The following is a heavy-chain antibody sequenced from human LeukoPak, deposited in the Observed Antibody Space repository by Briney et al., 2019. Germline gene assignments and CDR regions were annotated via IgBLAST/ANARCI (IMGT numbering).Heavy chain of an antibody. J-gene: IGHJ6*02. CDR3: AKDTTGFGEFNYYYYGMDV. CDR2: ISGSGGST. D-gene: IGHD3-10*01. CDR1: GFTFSSYA. V-gene: IGHV3-23*01. Sequence: PGGSLRLSCAASGFTFSSYAMSWVRQAPGKGLEWVSAISGSGGSTYYADSVKGRFTISRDNSKNTPYLQMNSLRAEDTAVYYCAKDTTGFGEFNYYYYGMDVWGQGTTVTVSS.